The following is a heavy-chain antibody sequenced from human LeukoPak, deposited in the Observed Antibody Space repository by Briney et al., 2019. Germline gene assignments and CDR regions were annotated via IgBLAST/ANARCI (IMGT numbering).Heavy chain of an antibody. D-gene: IGHD6-19*01. CDR2: VTATGDTA. V-gene: IGHV3-23*01. J-gene: IGHJ4*02. CDR1: GFTFTKCA. CDR3: AGDRNSDWYSLLDY. Sequence: HTGGSLRLSCVASGFTFTKCAMSWIRQAPVKALEWVAIVTATGDTAYYADSVKGRFTISRDNSRNTVYMQMDSLRAEDTAIYYCAGDRNSDWYSLLDYWGQGSQVTVSP.